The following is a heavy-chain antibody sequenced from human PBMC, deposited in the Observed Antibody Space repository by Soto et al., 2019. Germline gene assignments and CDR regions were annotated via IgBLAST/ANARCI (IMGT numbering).Heavy chain of an antibody. CDR1: GFSLSTSGVD. CDR2: IYWDDDK. Sequence: QITLKESGPTLVKPTQTLTLTCVFSGFSLSTSGVDVGWIRQPPGKSLEWLALIYWDDDKHYNPSLKSRLTRTTDTSKYLVVLTMTNMDPVDSVTYYCAHRRARTAARDAAYDVWGQGTLVVVSS. J-gene: IGHJ3*01. CDR3: AHRRARTAARDAAYDV. D-gene: IGHD6-6*01. V-gene: IGHV2-5*02.